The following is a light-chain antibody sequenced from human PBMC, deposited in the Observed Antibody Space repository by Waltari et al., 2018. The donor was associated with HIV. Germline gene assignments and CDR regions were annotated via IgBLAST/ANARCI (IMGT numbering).Light chain of an antibody. J-gene: IGLJ1*01. Sequence: QSALTPPASVSGSPGQSITLSCTGTSHTVGGYNYVSWYQPHPGKAPKLMIYDVNNRPSGVSNRFSGSKSGNTASLTISGLQAEDEADYYCSSYTSSSTLVFGTGTKVTVL. CDR1: SHTVGGYNY. CDR3: SSYTSSSTLV. CDR2: DVN. V-gene: IGLV2-14*03.